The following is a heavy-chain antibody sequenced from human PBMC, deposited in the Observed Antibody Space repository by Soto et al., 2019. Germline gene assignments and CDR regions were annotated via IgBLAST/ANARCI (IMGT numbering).Heavy chain of an antibody. CDR1: GYSISSGYY. J-gene: IGHJ6*02. D-gene: IGHD4-17*01. CDR2: IYHSGST. Sequence: PSETLSLTCVVSGYSISSGYYWGWIRQPPGKGLEWIGSIYHSGSTYYNPSLKSRVTISVDTSKNQFSLKLSSVTAADTAVYYCARDGHDYGDYVSHYGMDVWGQGTTVTVSS. V-gene: IGHV4-38-2*02. CDR3: ARDGHDYGDYVSHYGMDV.